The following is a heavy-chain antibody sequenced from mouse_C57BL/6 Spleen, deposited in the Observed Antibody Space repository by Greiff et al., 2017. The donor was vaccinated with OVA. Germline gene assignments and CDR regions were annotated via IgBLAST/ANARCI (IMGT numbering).Heavy chain of an antibody. J-gene: IGHJ3*01. Sequence: VQLQQSGPELVKPGASVKMSCKASGYTFTDYNMHWVKQSHGKSLEWIGYINPNNGGTSYNQKFKGKATLTVNKSSSTAYMELRSLTSEDSAVYYCARGGYYYGSDPFAYWGQGTLVTVSA. CDR3: ARGGYYYGSDPFAY. CDR1: GYTFTDYN. V-gene: IGHV1-22*01. D-gene: IGHD1-1*01. CDR2: INPNNGGT.